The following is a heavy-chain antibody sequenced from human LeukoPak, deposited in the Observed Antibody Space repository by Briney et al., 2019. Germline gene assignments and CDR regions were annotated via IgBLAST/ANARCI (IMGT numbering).Heavy chain of an antibody. CDR2: ISAQHGQT. J-gene: IGHJ4*02. CDR3: AGSLGYCTSNVCYLKY. V-gene: IGHV1-18*04. D-gene: IGHD2-8*01. Sequence: GASVKVSCKASGYTFTSYYMHWVRQAPGQGLEWMGWISAQHGQTEYAPNSQDRVTMTTDTYTNTAYMESRSLRSDDTAVYYCAGSLGYCTSNVCYLKYWGQGTLVTVSS. CDR1: GYTFTSYY.